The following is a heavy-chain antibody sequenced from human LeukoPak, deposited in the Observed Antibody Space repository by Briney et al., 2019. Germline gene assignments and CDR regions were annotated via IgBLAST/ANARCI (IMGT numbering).Heavy chain of an antibody. D-gene: IGHD4-11*01. Sequence: PSETLSLTCTVSGVSISSYYWSWIRQPAGKGLEWIGRIYTSGSTNYNPSLKSRVTMSVDTSKNQFSLKQSSVTAADTAVYYCAREPPTVTSKNDAFDIWGQGTMVTVSS. CDR3: AREPPTVTSKNDAFDI. CDR2: IYTSGST. CDR1: GVSISSYY. V-gene: IGHV4-4*07. J-gene: IGHJ3*02.